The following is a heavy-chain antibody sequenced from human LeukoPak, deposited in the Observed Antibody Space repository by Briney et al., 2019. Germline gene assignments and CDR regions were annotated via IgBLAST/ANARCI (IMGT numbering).Heavy chain of an antibody. CDR2: ISSNSKYT. J-gene: IGHJ4*02. Sequence: GGSLRLSCAASGFMFSDYFMSWIRQAPGKELEWISYISSNSKYTKYADSVKGRFTISRDNAKKSLYLQMNSLRAEDTAVYYCARDALGRGSSYLTGDQWGQGTLVTVSA. CDR3: ARDALGRGSSYLTGDQ. CDR1: GFMFSDYF. V-gene: IGHV3-11*05. D-gene: IGHD5-18*01.